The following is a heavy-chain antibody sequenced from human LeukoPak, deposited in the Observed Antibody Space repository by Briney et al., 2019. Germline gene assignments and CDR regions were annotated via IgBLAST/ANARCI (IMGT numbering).Heavy chain of an antibody. Sequence: GGPLRLSCAASGFTLSSYWMNWVRQAPGKGLEWVANIKKDGSERYYVDSVKGRFTISRDNTKKSLYLQMNTLRAEDTAVYYCARDLAGPPQEAFDIWGQGTMVTVSS. V-gene: IGHV3-7*01. CDR2: IKKDGSER. J-gene: IGHJ3*02. CDR3: ARDLAGPPQEAFDI. CDR1: GFTLSSYW.